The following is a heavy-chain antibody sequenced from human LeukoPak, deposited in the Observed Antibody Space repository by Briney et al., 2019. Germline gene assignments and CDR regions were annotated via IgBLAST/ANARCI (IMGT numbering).Heavy chain of an antibody. Sequence: GGSLRLSCAASGFTFSSYAMSWVRQAPGKGLEWVSAISGSGGSTYYADSVKGRFTISRDNSKDTLYLQMNSLRAEDTAVYYCTRDRLGSGWTAGSFDIWGQGTLVTVSS. CDR3: TRDRLGSGWTAGSFDI. V-gene: IGHV3-23*01. CDR1: GFTFSSYA. J-gene: IGHJ3*02. CDR2: ISGSGGST. D-gene: IGHD6-19*01.